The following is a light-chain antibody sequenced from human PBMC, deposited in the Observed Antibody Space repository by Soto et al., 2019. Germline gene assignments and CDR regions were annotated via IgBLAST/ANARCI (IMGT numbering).Light chain of an antibody. V-gene: IGLV2-14*01. CDR1: SSDVGGYNY. CDR2: DVS. J-gene: IGLJ1*01. Sequence: QCVLTQPASVSGSPGQSITISCTGTSSDVGGYNYVSWYQQHPGKAPKLVIYDVSNRPSGVSNRFSGSKSGNTASLTISGLQAEDEADYYCSSYTSSSPLRYVFGTGTKVTVL. CDR3: SSYTSSSPLRYV.